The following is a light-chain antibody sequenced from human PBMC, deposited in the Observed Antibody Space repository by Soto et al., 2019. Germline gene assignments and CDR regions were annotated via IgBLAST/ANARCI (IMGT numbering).Light chain of an antibody. CDR2: YMS. Sequence: ETVLTQSPATLSSSPGETATLSCRASQYVGTRLAWYQHKPGQAPRLLIYYMSKRATGIPARFSGSGSGTDFTLTISNLAHEYFGVYYCHQSQSWPRTFGPGTRVDIK. J-gene: IGKJ1*01. V-gene: IGKV3-11*01. CDR1: QYVGTR. CDR3: HQSQSWPRT.